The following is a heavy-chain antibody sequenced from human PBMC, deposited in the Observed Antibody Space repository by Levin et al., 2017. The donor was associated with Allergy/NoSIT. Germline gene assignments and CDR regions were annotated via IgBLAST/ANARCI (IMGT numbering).Heavy chain of an antibody. CDR2: IYSSGTT. V-gene: IGHV4-39*01. D-gene: IGHD3-10*01. CDR3: ARVDYYASGSYVDY. Sequence: SQTLSLTCTVSGGSMRSSSYYWGWIRQPPGKGLEWIGNIYSSGTTYYNPSLKSRLTISVDTSKNQFSLKLSSVTAADTAVFYCARVDYYASGSYVDYWGQGTLVTVSS. J-gene: IGHJ4*02. CDR1: GGSMRSSSYY.